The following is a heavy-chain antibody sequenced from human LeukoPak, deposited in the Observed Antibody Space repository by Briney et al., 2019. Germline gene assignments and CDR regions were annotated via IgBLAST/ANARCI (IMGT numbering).Heavy chain of an antibody. D-gene: IGHD3-10*01. V-gene: IGHV5-51*01. CDR3: ARRYGHGSDDYYLFDF. Sequence: GESLTISCQVSGYSFPIYWIAWVRQMPGKGLEWMVIIYPSDSDTKYSKSFQGQVTISVDKSLRTAYLQWNSLKASDTAIYYCARRYGHGSDDYYLFDFWGQGTLVTVSS. CDR2: IYPSDSDT. CDR1: GYSFPIYW. J-gene: IGHJ4*02.